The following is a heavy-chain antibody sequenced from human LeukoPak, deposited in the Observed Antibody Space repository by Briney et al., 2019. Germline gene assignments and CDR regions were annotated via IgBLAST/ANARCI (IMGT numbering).Heavy chain of an antibody. Sequence: GGSLRLSCAVSGLTFSSYDMSWVRQAPGKGLEWVSGISGSGGSTYYADSVKGPFTISRDNSKNTLYLQMNSLRAEDTAVYYCAKDLSWYYYDSSGLKASFDYWGQGTLVTVSS. CDR3: AKDLSWYYYDSSGLKASFDY. CDR1: GLTFSSYD. D-gene: IGHD3-22*01. V-gene: IGHV3-23*01. CDR2: ISGSGGST. J-gene: IGHJ4*02.